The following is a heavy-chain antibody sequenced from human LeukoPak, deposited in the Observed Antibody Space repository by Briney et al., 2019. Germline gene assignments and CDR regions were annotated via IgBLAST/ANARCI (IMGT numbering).Heavy chain of an antibody. CDR1: GGSISSYY. J-gene: IGHJ6*03. D-gene: IGHD1-26*01. V-gene: IGHV4-4*07. Sequence: SETLSLTCTVSGGSISSYYWSWIRQPAGRGLEWIGRIYTSGSTNYNPSLKSRVTMSVDTSKNQFSLKLSSVTAADTAVYYCARDEYSGSYYGYYYYLDVWGKGTTVTVSS. CDR2: IYTSGST. CDR3: ARDEYSGSYYGYYYYLDV.